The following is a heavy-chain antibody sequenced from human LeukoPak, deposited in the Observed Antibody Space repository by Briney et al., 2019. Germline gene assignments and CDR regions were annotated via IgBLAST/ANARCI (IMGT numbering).Heavy chain of an antibody. CDR2: ISGDGGST. V-gene: IGHV3-43*02. J-gene: IGHJ5*02. CDR1: GFTFEDYA. CDR3: AKDELRYFDWSDLLDP. D-gene: IGHD3-9*01. Sequence: GGSLRLSCAASGFTFEDYAMHWVRQAPGKGLEWVSLISGDGGSTYYADSVKDRFTISRDNSKNSLYLQMNSLRTEDTALYYCAKDELRYFDWSDLLDPWGQGTLVTVSS.